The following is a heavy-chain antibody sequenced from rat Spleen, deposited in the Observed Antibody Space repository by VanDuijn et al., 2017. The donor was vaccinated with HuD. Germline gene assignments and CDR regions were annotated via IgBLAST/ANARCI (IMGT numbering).Heavy chain of an antibody. J-gene: IGHJ3*01. Sequence: EVQLVESGGGLVQPGRSLKLSCVASGFTFNNYWMTWIRQAPGKGLEWVASITNAAGKVHYPDSVKGRFTISRDIAKSTLYLQMNDLRSEDTATYYCTRGPRILRLDWFAYWGQGTLVTVSS. CDR2: ITNAAGKV. CDR1: GFTFNNYW. CDR3: TRGPRILRLDWFAY. D-gene: IGHD1-6*01. V-gene: IGHV5-31*01.